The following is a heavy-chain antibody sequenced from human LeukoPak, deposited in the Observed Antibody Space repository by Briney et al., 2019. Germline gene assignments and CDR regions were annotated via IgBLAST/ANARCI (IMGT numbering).Heavy chain of an antibody. CDR2: IYYTGNT. J-gene: IGHJ4*02. D-gene: IGHD3/OR15-3a*01. Sequence: PSETLSLTCTVSGGSISSGRHYWSWIRQSAGKGLEWIGSIYYTGNTYYNASLKSRVTISIDTSKNQISLRLTSVTATDTAMYYCARQTGSGLFTLPGGQGTLVTVSS. CDR3: ARQTGSGLFTLP. V-gene: IGHV4-39*01. CDR1: GGSISSGRHY.